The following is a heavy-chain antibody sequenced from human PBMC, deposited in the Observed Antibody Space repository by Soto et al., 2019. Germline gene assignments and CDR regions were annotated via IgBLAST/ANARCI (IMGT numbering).Heavy chain of an antibody. Sequence: ASVKVSCKSSGYTFTSYDINWVRQATGQGLEWMGWMNPNSGNTGYAQKFQGRVTMTRNTSISTAYMELSSLRSEDTAVYYCAGRPYYGSGSLHMDAWGKGTTVTVSS. D-gene: IGHD3-10*01. CDR1: GYTFTSYD. J-gene: IGHJ6*03. V-gene: IGHV1-8*01. CDR3: AGRPYYGSGSLHMDA. CDR2: MNPNSGNT.